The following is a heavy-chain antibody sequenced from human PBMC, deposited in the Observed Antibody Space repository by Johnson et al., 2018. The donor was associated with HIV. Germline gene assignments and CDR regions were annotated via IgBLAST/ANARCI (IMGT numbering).Heavy chain of an antibody. CDR3: AREGRRDAFDI. V-gene: IGHV3-30*03. Sequence: QVQLVESGGGAVQPGKSLRLSCAASGFTFSGYGMHWVRQAPGKGLEWVAVISYDGSNKYYADSVKGRFTISRDNSKKTLYLQMNSLRAEDTAVYYCAREGRRDAFDIWGQGTMVTVSS. CDR1: GFTFSGYG. J-gene: IGHJ3*02. CDR2: ISYDGSNK.